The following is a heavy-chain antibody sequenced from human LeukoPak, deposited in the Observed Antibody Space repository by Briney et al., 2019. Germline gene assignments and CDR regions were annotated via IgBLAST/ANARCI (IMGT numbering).Heavy chain of an antibody. J-gene: IGHJ3*02. V-gene: IGHV3-74*01. CDR1: GFTFSHYW. CDR2: IKSDGSSI. Sequence: GGSLRLSCAVSGFTFSHYWMHWVRQAPGKGLVWVSRIKSDGSSISYADSVKGRFTISRDNAKNTLYLQMNSLRAEDTAVYYCATNTYADYVSFDIWGQGTMVTVSS. D-gene: IGHD2-2*01. CDR3: ATNTYADYVSFDI.